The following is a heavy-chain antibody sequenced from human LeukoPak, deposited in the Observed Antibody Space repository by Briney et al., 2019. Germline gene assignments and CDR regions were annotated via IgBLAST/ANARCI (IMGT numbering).Heavy chain of an antibody. CDR3: AKNHNSNGYHTDDAFDV. V-gene: IGHV3-23*01. CDR2: ISVSGLST. J-gene: IGHJ3*01. D-gene: IGHD3-22*01. Sequence: QTGGSLRLSCAASGFTFSSYEMNWVRQAPGKGLEWVSVISVSGLSTYYGDSVKGRFTISRDNSKNTLYLQMNSLRAEDTAVYYCAKNHNSNGYHTDDAFDVWGQGTMVTVSS. CDR1: GFTFSSYE.